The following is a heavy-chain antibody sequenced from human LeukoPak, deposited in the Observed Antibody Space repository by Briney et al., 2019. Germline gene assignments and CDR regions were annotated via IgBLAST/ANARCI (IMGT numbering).Heavy chain of an antibody. V-gene: IGHV3-30*02. Sequence: GGSLRLSCAASGFIFSTYGMHWVRQAPGKGLEWVTFIQDDGSNKYYADSVRGRFTISRDNSRNTLYLQMNSLRPEDTAVYYCAKDPARGQLGIFDYWGRGALVTVFS. J-gene: IGHJ4*02. CDR2: IQDDGSNK. CDR3: AKDPARGQLGIFDY. D-gene: IGHD6-6*01. CDR1: GFIFSTYG.